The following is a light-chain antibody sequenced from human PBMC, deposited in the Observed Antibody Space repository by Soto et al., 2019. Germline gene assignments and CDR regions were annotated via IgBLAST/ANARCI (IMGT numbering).Light chain of an antibody. Sequence: DIQMTQSPSFLSASVGDRVTISCQASQDISNYLNWYQHKPGKAPKVLIYDASNLETGVTSRFSGSRSGTDFTFTISSLQPEDIATYYSQQYASLPITFGPGTKVYIK. CDR1: QDISNY. CDR2: DAS. V-gene: IGKV1-33*01. CDR3: QQYASLPIT. J-gene: IGKJ3*01.